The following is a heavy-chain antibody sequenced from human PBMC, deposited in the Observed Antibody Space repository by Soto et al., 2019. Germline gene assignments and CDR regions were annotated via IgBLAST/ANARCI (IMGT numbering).Heavy chain of an antibody. CDR3: AREGVAARPVYDFYYGMDV. CDR2: IWYDGSNK. D-gene: IGHD6-6*01. Sequence: GGSLRLSCAASGFTFSSYGMHWVRQAPGKGLEWVAVIWYDGSNKYYADSVKGRFTISRDNSKNTLYLQMNSLRAEDTAVYYCAREGVAARPVYDFYYGMDVWGQGTTVTVSS. J-gene: IGHJ6*02. CDR1: GFTFSSYG. V-gene: IGHV3-33*01.